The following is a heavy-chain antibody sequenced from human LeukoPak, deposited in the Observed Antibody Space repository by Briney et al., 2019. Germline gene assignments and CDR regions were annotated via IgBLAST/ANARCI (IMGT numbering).Heavy chain of an antibody. J-gene: IGHJ4*02. CDR2: IKQDGSEQ. CDR1: GFTFSSYW. V-gene: IGHV3-7*04. D-gene: IGHD3-3*01. Sequence: GGSLRLSCAASGFTFSSYWMNWVRQAPGKGLEWVANIKQDGSEQYYVDSVKGRFTVSRDNAKNSLHLQMNSLRVEDTAVYYCAGGSGWTTNYRGQGTLVTVSS. CDR3: AGGSGWTTNY.